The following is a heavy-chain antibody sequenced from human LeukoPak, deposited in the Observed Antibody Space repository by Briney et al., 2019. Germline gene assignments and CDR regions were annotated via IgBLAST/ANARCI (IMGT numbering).Heavy chain of an antibody. D-gene: IGHD3-9*01. CDR1: GFNFSTYS. J-gene: IGHJ4*02. CDR3: ARDLGLRYFDWLFD. Sequence: GGSLRLSCAASGFNFSTYSMNWVRQAPGKGLEWVSCISGSSRNIYYADSVKGRFTISRDNAKNSLYLQMNSLRAEDTAVYYCARDLGLRYFDWLFDWGQGTLVTVSS. V-gene: IGHV3-21*01. CDR2: ISGSSRNI.